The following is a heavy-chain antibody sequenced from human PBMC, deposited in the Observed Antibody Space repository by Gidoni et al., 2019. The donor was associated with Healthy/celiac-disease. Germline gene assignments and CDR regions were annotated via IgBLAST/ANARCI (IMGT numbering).Heavy chain of an antibody. CDR1: GYTFTSYG. D-gene: IGHD3-22*01. J-gene: IGHJ4*02. V-gene: IGHV1-18*01. CDR2: ISAYNGNT. Sequence: QVQLVQSGAEVKKPGASVKVSCKASGYTFTSYGISWVRQAPGQGLEWMGWISAYNGNTNYAQKLQGRVTMTTDTTTSTAYMELRSLRSDDTAVYYWAGDFGAYYYDSSGYYSFDYWGQGTLVTVSS. CDR3: AGDFGAYYYDSSGYYSFDY.